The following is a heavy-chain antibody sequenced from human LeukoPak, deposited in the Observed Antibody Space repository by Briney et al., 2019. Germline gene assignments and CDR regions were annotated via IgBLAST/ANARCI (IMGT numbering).Heavy chain of an antibody. J-gene: IGHJ4*02. CDR1: GFTFSSYS. CDR2: ISSSSSYI. Sequence: GGSLRLSCAASGFTFSSYSMNWVRQAPGKGLEWVSSISSSSSYIYYADSVKGRFTISRDNAKNSLYLQTNSLRAEDTAVYYCARVKAYYYGSGSWGFWGQGTLVTVSS. V-gene: IGHV3-21*01. D-gene: IGHD3-10*01. CDR3: ARVKAYYYGSGSWGF.